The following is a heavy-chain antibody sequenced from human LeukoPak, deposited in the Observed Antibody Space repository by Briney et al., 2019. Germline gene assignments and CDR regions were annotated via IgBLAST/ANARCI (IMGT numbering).Heavy chain of an antibody. D-gene: IGHD3-22*01. J-gene: IGHJ4*02. CDR3: ARLSYDSNGYATLGDY. V-gene: IGHV3-20*04. Sequence: GGSLRLSCAASGFTFDDYGMSWVRQAPGKGLEWVSGINWNGGSTGYADSVKGRFTISRDNAKNSLYLQMNSLRAEDTALYYCARLSYDSNGYATLGDYWGQGALVIVSS. CDR1: GFTFDDYG. CDR2: INWNGGST.